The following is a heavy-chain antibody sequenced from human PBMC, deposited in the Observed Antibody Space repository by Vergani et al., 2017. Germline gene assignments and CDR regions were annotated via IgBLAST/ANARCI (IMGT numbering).Heavy chain of an antibody. CDR2: IYLSGST. Sequence: QVQLQESGPGLVKPSETLSLTCTVSGYSISSGYYWGWIRQPPGKGLEWIGSIYLSGSTYYNPSLKSRVTISVDTSKNQFSLKLSSVTAAETAVHYCAREGGRGYSGYDHDYWGQGTLVTVSS. CDR3: AREGGRGYSGYDHDY. J-gene: IGHJ4*02. V-gene: IGHV4-38-2*02. CDR1: GYSISSGYY. D-gene: IGHD5-12*01.